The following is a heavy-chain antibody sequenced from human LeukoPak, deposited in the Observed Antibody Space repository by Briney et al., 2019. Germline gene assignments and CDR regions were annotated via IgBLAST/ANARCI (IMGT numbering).Heavy chain of an antibody. V-gene: IGHV3-30-3*01. CDR2: ISYDGSNK. CDR3: ARVPRPKDGMDV. J-gene: IGHJ6*02. Sequence: GGSLRLSCAASGFTFSSYAMHWVRQAPGKGLEWVAVISYDGSNKYYADSVKGRFTISRDNSKNTLYLQMNSLGAEDTAVYYCARVPRPKDGMDVWGQGTTVTVSS. CDR1: GFTFSSYA.